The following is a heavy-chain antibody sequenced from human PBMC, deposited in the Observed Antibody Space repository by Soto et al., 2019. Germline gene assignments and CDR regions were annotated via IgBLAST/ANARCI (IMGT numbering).Heavy chain of an antibody. CDR2: FSWNSGSI. CDR3: AKDLRIRKYQLPRFYYYYYYMDV. D-gene: IGHD2-2*01. V-gene: IGHV3-9*01. Sequence: SKRLSCAVSGLTFDDYAMRWVRQAPGKGLEWVSGFSWNSGSIGYADSVKGRFTISRDNAKNSLYLQMNSLRAEDTALYYCAKDLRIRKYQLPRFYYYYYYMDVWGKGTTVTVSS. CDR1: GLTFDDYA. J-gene: IGHJ6*03.